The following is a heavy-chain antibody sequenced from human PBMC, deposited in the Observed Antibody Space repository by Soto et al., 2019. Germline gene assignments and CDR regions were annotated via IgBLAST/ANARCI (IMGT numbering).Heavy chain of an antibody. V-gene: IGHV1-3*01. Sequence: ASVKVSCKASGYACTSYGIHWVRQAPGQRLEWMGWINAANGDTKYSPKFQGRVTITRDTSASTAYMELSSLRTEDTAEYYRVRRHVSATGIDWFDPWGQGTLVTVSS. CDR3: VRRHVSATGIDWFDP. J-gene: IGHJ5*02. CDR1: GYACTSYG. CDR2: INAANGDT. D-gene: IGHD6-13*01.